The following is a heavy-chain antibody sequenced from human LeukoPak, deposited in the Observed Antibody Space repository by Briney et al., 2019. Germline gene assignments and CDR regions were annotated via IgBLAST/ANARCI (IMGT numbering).Heavy chain of an antibody. D-gene: IGHD6-13*01. Sequence: GGSLRLSCAASGFTFSSYAMHWVRQAPGKGLEWVAVISYDGSNKYYADSVKGRFTISRDNSKNTLYLQMNSLRADDTAVYYCARDRIAAAGRLDYWGQGTLVTVSS. CDR2: ISYDGSNK. V-gene: IGHV3-30-3*01. J-gene: IGHJ4*02. CDR3: ARDRIAAAGRLDY. CDR1: GFTFSSYA.